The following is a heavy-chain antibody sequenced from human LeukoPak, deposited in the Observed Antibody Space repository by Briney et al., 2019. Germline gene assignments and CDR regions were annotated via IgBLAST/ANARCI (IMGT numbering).Heavy chain of an antibody. D-gene: IGHD5-24*01. CDR3: ARQRWLQSGGYFDY. CDR1: GFTFSSYA. V-gene: IGHV3-23*01. J-gene: IGHJ4*02. CDR2: ISGSGGST. Sequence: QTGGSLRLSCAASGFTFSSYAMSWVRQAPGKGLEWVSAISGSGGSTYYADSVKGRFTISRDNAKNSLYLQMNSLRAEDTAVYYCARQRWLQSGGYFDYWGQGTLVTVSS.